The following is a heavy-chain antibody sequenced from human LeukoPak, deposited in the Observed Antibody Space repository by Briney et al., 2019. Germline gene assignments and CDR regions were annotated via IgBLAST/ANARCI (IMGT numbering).Heavy chain of an antibody. Sequence: GGSLRLSCAASGFTFSSYSMNWVRQAPGKGLEWVSSISSISSYIYYADAVKGRFTISRDNAKISLYLQMNSLRAEDTAVYYCARDWYTAERWTIYYSYYIDVWGKGTTVTVSS. J-gene: IGHJ6*03. D-gene: IGHD4-23*01. V-gene: IGHV3-21*01. CDR2: ISSISSYI. CDR3: ARDWYTAERWTIYYSYYIDV. CDR1: GFTFSSYS.